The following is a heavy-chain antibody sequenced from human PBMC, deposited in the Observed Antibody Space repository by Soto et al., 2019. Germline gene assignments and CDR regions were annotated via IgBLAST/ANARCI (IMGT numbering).Heavy chain of an antibody. D-gene: IGHD2-8*02. CDR1: GFPFTNYW. CDR2: ISPDGSDV. J-gene: IGHJ4*02. Sequence: QVVESGGGLVPPGGSLRLSSAASGFPFTNYWMNWVRQTPGKGLMWVSRISPDGSDVGYADSVEGRFTVSRDNAKNILYLQMHSLRAEDTAMYYCACWGHIVPVAPSDFDRWGQGTLVTVSS. V-gene: IGHV3-74*01. CDR3: ACWGHIVPVAPSDFDR.